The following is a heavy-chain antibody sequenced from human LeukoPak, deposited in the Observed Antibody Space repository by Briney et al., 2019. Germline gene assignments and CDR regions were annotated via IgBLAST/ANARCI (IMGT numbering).Heavy chain of an antibody. D-gene: IGHD5-24*01. CDR1: GLIFSSYA. CDR3: ARDHLEMATSHFDY. V-gene: IGHV3-30-3*01. J-gene: IGHJ4*02. CDR2: ISYDGSNK. Sequence: PGRSLRLSCAASGLIFSSYAMHWVRQAPGKGLEWVAVISYDGSNKYYADSVEGRFTISRDNSKNTLYLQMNSLRAEDTAVYYCARDHLEMATSHFDYWGQGTLVTVSS.